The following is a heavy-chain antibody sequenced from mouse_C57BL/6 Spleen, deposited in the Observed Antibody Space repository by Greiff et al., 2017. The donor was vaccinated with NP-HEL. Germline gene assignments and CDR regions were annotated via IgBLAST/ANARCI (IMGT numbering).Heavy chain of an antibody. Sequence: QVQLKESGAELVKPGASVKISCKASGYAFSSYWMNWVKQRPGKGLEWIGQIYPEDGDTNYNGKFKGKATLTADKSSSTAYMQLSSLTSEDSAVYGCARSHAWDGYFDYWGQGTTLTVSS. V-gene: IGHV1-80*01. CDR1: GYAFSSYW. CDR2: IYPEDGDT. D-gene: IGHD4-1*01. J-gene: IGHJ2*01. CDR3: ARSHAWDGYFDY.